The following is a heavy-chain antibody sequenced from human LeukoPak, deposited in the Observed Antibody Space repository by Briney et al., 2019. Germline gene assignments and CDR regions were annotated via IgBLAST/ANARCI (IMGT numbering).Heavy chain of an antibody. CDR3: ARNYYDSSGYLFDY. D-gene: IGHD3-22*01. CDR2: IYHSGST. V-gene: IGHV4-4*02. CDR1: GGSISSSNW. Sequence: SGTLSLTCAVSGGSISSSNWWSWVRQPPGKGLEWVGEIYHSGSTNYNPSLKSRVTISVDKSKNQFSLKLSSVTAAGTAVYYCARNYYDSSGYLFDYWGQGTLVTVSS. J-gene: IGHJ4*02.